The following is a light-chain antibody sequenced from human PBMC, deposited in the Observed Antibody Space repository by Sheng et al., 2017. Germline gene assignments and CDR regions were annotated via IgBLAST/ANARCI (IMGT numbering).Light chain of an antibody. V-gene: IGKV3-11*01. CDR2: DAT. CDR1: QNVDSQ. J-gene: IGKJ4*01. Sequence: EIVLTQSPATLSLSPGERATFSCRASQNVDSQLAWYQQRPGQAPRLLIYDATNRATDIPARFSGSGSGAEYTLTISRLETEDLAVYFCQQRDSWPITFGAGTEGG. CDR3: QQRDSWPIT.